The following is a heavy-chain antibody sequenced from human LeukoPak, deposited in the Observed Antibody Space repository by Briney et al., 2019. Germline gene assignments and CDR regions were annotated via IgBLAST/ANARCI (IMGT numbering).Heavy chain of an antibody. Sequence: PGGSLRLSCAASGSTFRTYGMTWVRQAPGKGLEWVSAITGSGLNTYYTDSVKGRFTISRDNSKNTLYLQMNSLRVEDTAVYYCAKGLRGHSDWGQGTLVTVSS. V-gene: IGHV3-23*01. CDR1: GSTFRTYG. CDR3: AKGLRGHSD. D-gene: IGHD5-12*01. J-gene: IGHJ4*02. CDR2: ITGSGLNT.